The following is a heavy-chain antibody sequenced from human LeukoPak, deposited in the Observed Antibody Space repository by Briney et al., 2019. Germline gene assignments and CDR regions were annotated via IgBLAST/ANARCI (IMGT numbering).Heavy chain of an antibody. Sequence: GGSLRLSCAASGFTFRSHGMHWVRLAPGKGLEWVAFISYDGSSKYYADSVKGRFTISRDNSQNTVYLQMNSLRVEDTALYYCARKQYSESSWVLGAFDLWGQGTMVIVSS. J-gene: IGHJ3*01. V-gene: IGHV3-30*03. D-gene: IGHD6-6*01. CDR3: ARKQYSESSWVLGAFDL. CDR1: GFTFRSHG. CDR2: ISYDGSSK.